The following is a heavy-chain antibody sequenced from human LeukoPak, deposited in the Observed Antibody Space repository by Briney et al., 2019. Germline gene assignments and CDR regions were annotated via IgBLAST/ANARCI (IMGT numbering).Heavy chain of an antibody. J-gene: IGHJ4*02. CDR1: GFTFSEFE. CDR2: ISSGGTTI. Sequence: GGSLRLSCAASGFTFSEFEMNWVRQAPGKGMEWVSDISSGGTTIFYADSVKGRFPISRDNAKNSLYLQMNSLGDEDTAIYYCTRGLVGWGQGALVTVSS. D-gene: IGHD2-15*01. CDR3: TRGLVG. V-gene: IGHV3-48*03.